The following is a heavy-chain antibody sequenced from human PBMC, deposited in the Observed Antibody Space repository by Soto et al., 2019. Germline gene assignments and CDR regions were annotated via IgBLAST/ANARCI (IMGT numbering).Heavy chain of an antibody. V-gene: IGHV3-30-3*01. D-gene: IGHD1-1*01. J-gene: IGHJ4*02. CDR2: MSYDGSNK. CDR1: GFTFGHFA. Sequence: QVELVESGGGVVQPGRSLRLSCAASGFTFGHFAMHWVRQAPGKGLEWVAIMSYDGSNKYYADSVKGRFTISRDNSKTTLYSQMNILRAEDTAVYYCAREEYNNVYFDYWGQGTLVTVSS. CDR3: AREEYNNVYFDY.